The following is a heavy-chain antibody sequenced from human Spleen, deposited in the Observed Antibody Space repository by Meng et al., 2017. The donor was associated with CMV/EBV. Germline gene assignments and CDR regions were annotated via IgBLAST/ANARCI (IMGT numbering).Heavy chain of an antibody. CDR2: IKQDGSEK. D-gene: IGHD1-26*01. J-gene: IGHJ4*02. CDR3: GRAPPQWELPMAVDS. V-gene: IGHV3-7*03. Sequence: GESLKISCAASGFTFSTYWMSWVRQAPGKGLEWVANIKQDGSEKYYVDSVKGRFTISRDNAKNSLYLQMNSLRAEDTAVYYCGRAPPQWELPMAVDSWGQGILVTVSS. CDR1: GFTFSTYW.